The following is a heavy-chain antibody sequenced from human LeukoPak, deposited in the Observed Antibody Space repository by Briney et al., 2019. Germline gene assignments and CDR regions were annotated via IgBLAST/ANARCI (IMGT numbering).Heavy chain of an antibody. V-gene: IGHV1-8*01. Sequence: ASVKVSCKASGYTFTSHDINWVRQATGQGLEWMGWMNPNSGNTGYAQKFQGRVTMTRNTSISTAYMELNSLRSEDTAVYYCARGPYCSSFSCPYWFDPWGQGTPVTVSS. CDR2: MNPNSGNT. CDR3: ARGPYCSSFSCPYWFDP. D-gene: IGHD2-2*01. CDR1: GYTFTSHD. J-gene: IGHJ5*02.